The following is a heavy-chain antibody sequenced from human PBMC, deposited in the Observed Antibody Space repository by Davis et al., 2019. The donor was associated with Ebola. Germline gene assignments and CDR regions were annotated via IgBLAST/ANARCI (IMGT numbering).Heavy chain of an antibody. CDR2: IRHDESDK. CDR1: GFTFSSYW. Sequence: GESLKISCAASGFTFSSYWMSWVRQAPGKGLQWVAFIRHDESDKNYADSVKGRFTISRDDSENTVYLQMNSLTIEDTAVYYCTKDGPSSSSDYWGQGTLVTVSS. CDR3: TKDGPSSSSDY. J-gene: IGHJ4*02. D-gene: IGHD6-6*01. V-gene: IGHV3-30*02.